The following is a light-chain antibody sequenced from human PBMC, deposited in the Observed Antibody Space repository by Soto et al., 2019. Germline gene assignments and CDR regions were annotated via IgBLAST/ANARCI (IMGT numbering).Light chain of an antibody. CDR1: SGSVSTNYY. CDR2: TTN. V-gene: IGLV8-61*01. CDR3: VLYMGGEWV. J-gene: IGLJ2*01. Sequence: QTVVTQEPSFSVSPGGTVTLNCGLTSGSVSTNYYPSWYQQAPGQAPRTLIYTTNTRSSGVPDRFSGSILGNKAALTITGAQADDESDYYCVLYMGGEWVFGGGTQLTVL.